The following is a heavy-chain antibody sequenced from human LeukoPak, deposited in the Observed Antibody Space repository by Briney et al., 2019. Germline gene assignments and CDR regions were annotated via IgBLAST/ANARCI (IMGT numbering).Heavy chain of an antibody. CDR2: FDPEKGET. J-gene: IGHJ4*02. CDR3: ATEGYYDSSGYYSDY. D-gene: IGHD3-22*01. CDR1: GYTLTELS. Sequence: RASVKVSCKVSGYTLTELSMHWVRQAPGKGFEWMGSFDPEKGETIYAQKFQGRVTMIEDTSTDTAYMELSSLRSEDTAVYYCATEGYYDSSGYYSDYWGQGTLVTVSS. V-gene: IGHV1-24*01.